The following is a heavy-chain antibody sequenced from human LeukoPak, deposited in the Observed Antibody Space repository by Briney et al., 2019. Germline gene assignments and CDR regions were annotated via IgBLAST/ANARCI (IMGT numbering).Heavy chain of an antibody. J-gene: IGHJ4*02. CDR2: ISGSGGST. V-gene: IGHV3-23*01. CDR3: AKVYCSSTSCSFDY. CDR1: GFTFSSYA. D-gene: IGHD2-2*01. Sequence: GASLRLSCAASGFTFSSYAMSWVRQAPGKGPEWVSAISGSGGSTYYADSVKGRFTISRDNSKNTLYLQMNSLRAEDTAVYYCAKVYCSSTSCSFDYWGQGTLVTVSS.